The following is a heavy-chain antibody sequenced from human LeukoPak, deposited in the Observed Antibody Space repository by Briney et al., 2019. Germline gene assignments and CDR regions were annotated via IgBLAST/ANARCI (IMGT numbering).Heavy chain of an antibody. D-gene: IGHD2-8*02. CDR3: AIDHYWSWDY. V-gene: IGHV3-30*02. CDR2: IPFDRSDT. Sequence: GGSLRLSCAASGFGFSGNAMHWVRQAPGKGQEWVAFIPFDRSDTYYGDSVKGRFTISRDNSKNTVYLQMNSLRYEDTAIYYCAIDHYWSWDYWGQGTLVTVSS. CDR1: GFGFSGNA. J-gene: IGHJ4*02.